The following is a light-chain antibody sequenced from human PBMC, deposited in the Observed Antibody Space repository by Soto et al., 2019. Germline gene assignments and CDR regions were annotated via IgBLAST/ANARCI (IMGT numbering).Light chain of an antibody. V-gene: IGKV3-15*01. CDR3: QQYNNCPLT. Sequence: EIVRTQSPATLSVSPGERVTLSCRASQSVSSNLVWYQQKRGQAPRLLIYGASTRTTGIPARFSGSRSETEFTVTISSLHSGAFAVYYCQQYNNCPLTFGQGTEVDIK. J-gene: IGKJ1*01. CDR1: QSVSSN. CDR2: GAS.